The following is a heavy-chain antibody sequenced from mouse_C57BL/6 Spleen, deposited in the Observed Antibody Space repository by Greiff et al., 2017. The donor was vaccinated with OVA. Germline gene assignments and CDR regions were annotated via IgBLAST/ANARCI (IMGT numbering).Heavy chain of an antibody. D-gene: IGHD2-12*01. CDR3: ARSGDYTSFAY. V-gene: IGHV1-42*01. J-gene: IGHJ3*01. CDR2: INPSTGGT. CDR1: GYSFTGYY. Sequence: VQLKESGPELVKPGASVKISCKASGYSFTGYYMNWVKQSPEKSLEWIGEINPSTGGTTYNQKFKAKATLTVDKSSSTAYMQLKSLTSEDSAVYYCARSGDYTSFAYWGQGTLVTVSA.